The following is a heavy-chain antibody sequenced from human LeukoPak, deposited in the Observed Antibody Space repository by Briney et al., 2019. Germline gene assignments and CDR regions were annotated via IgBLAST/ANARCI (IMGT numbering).Heavy chain of an antibody. J-gene: IGHJ4*02. V-gene: IGHV4-39*01. CDR1: GGSISSSSYY. Sequence: SETLSLTCTVSGGSISSSSYYWGWIRQPPGKGLEWIGSLYYSGSTYYNPSLKSRVTISVGTSKNQFSLKLSSVTAADTAVYYCARVPTVTFFDYWGQGTLVTVSS. CDR2: LYYSGST. D-gene: IGHD4-17*01. CDR3: ARVPTVTFFDY.